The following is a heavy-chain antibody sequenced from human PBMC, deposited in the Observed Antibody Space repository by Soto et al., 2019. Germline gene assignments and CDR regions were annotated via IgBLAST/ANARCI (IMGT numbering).Heavy chain of an antibody. CDR1: GGSFSDYY. CDR2: INHSGST. Sequence: SETLSLTSAVYGGSFSDYYWNWIRQPPGKGLEWIGEINHSGSTNYNPSLKSRVTISVDTSKNHFSLKLSSVTAADTAVYSCARGRVGTTNWNWFDPWGQGTQVTVSS. V-gene: IGHV4-34*01. J-gene: IGHJ5*02. D-gene: IGHD1-26*01. CDR3: ARGRVGTTNWNWFDP.